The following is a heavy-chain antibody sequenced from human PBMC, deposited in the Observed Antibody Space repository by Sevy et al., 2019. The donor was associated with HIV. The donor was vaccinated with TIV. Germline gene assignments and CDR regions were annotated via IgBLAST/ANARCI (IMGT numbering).Heavy chain of an antibody. J-gene: IGHJ5*02. D-gene: IGHD2-15*01. Sequence: GGSLRLSCAASGFTFSSHGMHWVRRAPGKGLEWVGLISFDGNKRYYPDSVKGRFTISRNNSKNTRYLQMNGLRAEDTAVYYCAKGEGYCSGGSCNPGVSWGQGTLVTVSS. CDR2: ISFDGNKR. V-gene: IGHV3-30*18. CDR1: GFTFSSHG. CDR3: AKGEGYCSGGSCNPGVS.